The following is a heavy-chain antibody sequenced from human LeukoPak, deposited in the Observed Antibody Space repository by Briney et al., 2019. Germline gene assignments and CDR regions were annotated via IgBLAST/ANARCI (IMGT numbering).Heavy chain of an antibody. CDR3: AKGTER. CDR2: ISWNSGSI. CDR1: GFTFDDYA. D-gene: IGHD1-1*01. J-gene: IGHJ3*01. Sequence: GGSLRLSCAASGFTFDDYAMHWVRQAPGKGLEWVSGISWNSGSIGYADSVKGRFTISRDNAKNSPYLQMNSLRAEDTALYYCAKGTERWGQGTMVTVSS. V-gene: IGHV3-9*01.